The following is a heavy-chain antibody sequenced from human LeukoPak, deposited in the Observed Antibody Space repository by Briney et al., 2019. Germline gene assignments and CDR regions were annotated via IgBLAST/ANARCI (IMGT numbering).Heavy chain of an antibody. J-gene: IGHJ3*01. D-gene: IGHD2/OR15-2a*01. CDR3: ARTFYDTLDSDAFDF. CDR1: GYTFTGYY. V-gene: IGHV1-2*02. Sequence: ASVKVSCKASGYTFTGYYMHWVRQAPGQGLEWMGWINPDSGGTNDAQKFQGRVTMTRDTSISTAYMELSRLRSDDTAVYYCARTFYDTLDSDAFDFWGQGTMVIVSS. CDR2: INPDSGGT.